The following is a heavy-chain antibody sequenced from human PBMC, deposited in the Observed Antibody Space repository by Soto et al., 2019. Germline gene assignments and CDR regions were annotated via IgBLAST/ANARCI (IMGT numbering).Heavy chain of an antibody. V-gene: IGHV3-30*03. CDR1: GFTFSNYG. CDR3: AIDLLSMVRGGIKEIDY. D-gene: IGHD3-10*01. CDR2: ISYDGSNK. J-gene: IGHJ4*02. Sequence: QVQLVESGGGVVQPGRSLRLSCAASGFTFSNYGIHWVRQAPGKGLEWVAVISYDGSNKYYADSVKGRFTISRDNSKNTLYLQMNSLRAVDTAVYYFAIDLLSMVRGGIKEIDYWGQGTLVTVSS.